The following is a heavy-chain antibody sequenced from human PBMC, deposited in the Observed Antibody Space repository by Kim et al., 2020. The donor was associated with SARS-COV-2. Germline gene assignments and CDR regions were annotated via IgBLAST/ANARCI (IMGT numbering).Heavy chain of an antibody. V-gene: IGHV4-34*01. CDR3: ARDRGSRRGGYYYYMDV. Sequence: SETLSLTCAVYGGSFSGYYWSWIRQPPGKGLEWIGEINHSGSTNYNPSLKSRVTISVDTSKNQFSLKLSSVTAADTAVYYCARDRGSRRGGYYYYMDVWGKGTTVTVSS. CDR2: INHSGST. CDR1: GGSFSGYY. D-gene: IGHD3-16*01. J-gene: IGHJ6*03.